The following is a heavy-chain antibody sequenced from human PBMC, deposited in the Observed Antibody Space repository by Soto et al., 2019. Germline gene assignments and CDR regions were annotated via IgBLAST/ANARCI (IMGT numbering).Heavy chain of an antibody. Sequence: QVQLVQSGAEVKKPGSSVKVSCKASGGTFSGYTISWVLQAPGQGLEWMGRIIPILGIANYAQKFQGRVTITADKSTITAYMELSSLRSEDTAVYYGARAGAVTTSWGPGTLVTVSS. CDR3: ARAGAVTTS. CDR2: IIPILGIA. J-gene: IGHJ5*02. V-gene: IGHV1-69*02. D-gene: IGHD4-17*01. CDR1: GGTFSGYT.